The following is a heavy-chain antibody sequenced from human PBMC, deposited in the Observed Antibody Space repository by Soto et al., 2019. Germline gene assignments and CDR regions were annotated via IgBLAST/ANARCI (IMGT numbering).Heavy chain of an antibody. D-gene: IGHD3-10*01. CDR1: GYSISFGYY. CDR3: ARGRVRGVKVGRHFDS. CDR2: IYQSGSV. J-gene: IGHJ4*02. Sequence: SETLSLTCTVSGYSISFGYYWGWIRQPPGKGLEWIGSIYQSGSVYYSPSLKSRVTISVDTSKNQFSLKVNSVTAADTAVYFCARGRVRGVKVGRHFDSWGQGTLVTVSS. V-gene: IGHV4-38-2*02.